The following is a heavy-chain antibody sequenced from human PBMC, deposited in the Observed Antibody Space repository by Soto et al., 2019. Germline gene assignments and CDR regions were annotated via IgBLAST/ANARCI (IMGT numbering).Heavy chain of an antibody. J-gene: IGHJ4*02. Sequence: GGSLRLSCAASGFPFGAYSMNWVRQAPGKGLEWISYISSSGSTIYYADSVKGRFTISRDRAKTSLYLHMSSLRDEDTAVYYCARDRIMYSKFPETVDSWGQGTLVTVSS. CDR3: ARDRIMYSKFPETVDS. D-gene: IGHD2-8*01. V-gene: IGHV3-48*02. CDR2: ISSSGSTI. CDR1: GFPFGAYS.